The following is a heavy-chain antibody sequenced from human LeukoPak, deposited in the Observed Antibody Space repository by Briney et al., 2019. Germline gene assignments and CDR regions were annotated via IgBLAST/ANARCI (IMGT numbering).Heavy chain of an antibody. Sequence: PGGALRLSCAASGFTFSRYEMNWIRQAPGKGLEWISYISNSGRTKYYADSVKGRFTISRDNAKNSVFLQMNSLRAEDTAVYYCAAVIDYWGQGTLVTVSS. J-gene: IGHJ4*02. CDR3: AAVIDY. CDR1: GFTFSRYE. CDR2: ISNSGRTK. V-gene: IGHV3-48*03.